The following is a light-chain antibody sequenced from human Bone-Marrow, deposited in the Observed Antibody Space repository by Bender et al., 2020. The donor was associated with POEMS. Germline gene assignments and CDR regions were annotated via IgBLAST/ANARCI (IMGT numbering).Light chain of an antibody. Sequence: QSALTQPASVSGSPGQSITISCTGTSSDIGAYHYVSWYQQHPGKAPKLLIFDVSDRPSGVSNRFTGSKSGNTATLTITRVEAGDEADYFCQVWDSDTDHVVFGGGTKLTVL. V-gene: IGLV2-14*03. CDR1: SSDIGAYHY. J-gene: IGLJ2*01. CDR3: QVWDSDTDHVV. CDR2: DVS.